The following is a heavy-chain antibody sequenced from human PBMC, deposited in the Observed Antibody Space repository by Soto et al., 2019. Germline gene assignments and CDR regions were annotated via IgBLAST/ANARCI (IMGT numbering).Heavy chain of an antibody. V-gene: IGHV1-69*13. CDR1: GGTFSSYA. CDR3: ARDRSLARWWLLSY. D-gene: IGHD3-22*01. J-gene: IGHJ4*02. Sequence: ASVKVSCKASGGTFSSYAISWVRQAPGQGLEWMGGIIPIFGTANYAQKFQGRVTITADESTGTAYMELSSLRSEDTAVYYCARDRSLARWWLLSYWGQGTLVTVSS. CDR2: IIPIFGTA.